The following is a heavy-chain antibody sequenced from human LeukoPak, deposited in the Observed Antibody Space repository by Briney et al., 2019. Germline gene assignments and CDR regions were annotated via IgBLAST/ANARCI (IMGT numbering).Heavy chain of an antibody. D-gene: IGHD3-22*01. V-gene: IGHV3-33*01. CDR2: IWYDGSNK. CDR1: GFTFSSYG. Sequence: GGSLRLSCAASGFTFSSYGMHWVRQAPGKGLEWVAVIWYDGSNKYYADSVKGRFTISRDNSKNTLYLQMNSLRAEDTAVYYCSIDPGDSSRYYPFHFDYWGQGTLVTVSS. J-gene: IGHJ4*02. CDR3: SIDPGDSSRYYPFHFDY.